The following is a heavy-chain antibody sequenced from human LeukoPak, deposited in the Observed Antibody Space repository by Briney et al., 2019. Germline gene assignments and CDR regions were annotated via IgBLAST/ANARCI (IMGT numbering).Heavy chain of an antibody. CDR2: AFPMFGTS. J-gene: IGHJ4*02. CDR1: RDTFNDYA. CDR3: ARGKQLWNFDS. Sequence: SVKVSCKASRDTFNDYAITWVRQAPGQGPEWMGGAFPMFGTSTYAQKFQGRITITTDESTTTAYMELTSLTSEDTAVYYCARGKQLWNFDSWGQGTLVTVSS. D-gene: IGHD5-18*01. V-gene: IGHV1-69*05.